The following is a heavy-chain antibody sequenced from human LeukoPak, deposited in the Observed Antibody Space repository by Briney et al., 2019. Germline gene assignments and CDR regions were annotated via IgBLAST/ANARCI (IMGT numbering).Heavy chain of an antibody. J-gene: IGHJ5*02. V-gene: IGHV4-38-2*02. CDR1: GYSISSGYY. CDR3: ARGRDIDNYGYWFDP. CDR2: IYHSGST. Sequence: SETLSLTCTVSGYSISSGYYWGWIRQPPGKGLEWIGSIYHSGSTYYNPSLESRVTISVDTSKNQFSLKLSSVTAADTAVYYCARGRDIDNYGYWFDPWGQGTLVTVSS. D-gene: IGHD3-16*02.